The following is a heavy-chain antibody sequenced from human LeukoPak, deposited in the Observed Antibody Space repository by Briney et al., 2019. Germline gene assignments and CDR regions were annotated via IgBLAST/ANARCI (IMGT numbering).Heavy chain of an antibody. J-gene: IGHJ6*02. CDR3: ARDRSTVTTRYYGMDV. D-gene: IGHD4-17*01. CDR1: GFTFSSYA. CDR2: IWYDGSNK. V-gene: IGHV3-33*08. Sequence: GGSLRLSCAASGFTFSSYATSWVRQAPGKGLEWVAVIWYDGSNKYYADSVKGRFTISRDNSKNTLYLQMNSLRAEDTAVYYCARDRSTVTTRYYGMDVWGQGTTVTVSS.